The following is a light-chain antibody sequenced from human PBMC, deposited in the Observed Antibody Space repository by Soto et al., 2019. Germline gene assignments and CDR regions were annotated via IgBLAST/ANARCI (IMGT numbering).Light chain of an antibody. Sequence: QSALTQPASESGSPGQSITISCTGTSSDVGGYNSVSWFQQYPGKAPRLVIYDVSDRPSGVSNRISGSKSGNTASLTISGLQAEDEADYYCNSYTSSGTYVFGTGTKVTVL. CDR3: NSYTSSGTYV. J-gene: IGLJ1*01. V-gene: IGLV2-14*01. CDR2: DVS. CDR1: SSDVGGYNS.